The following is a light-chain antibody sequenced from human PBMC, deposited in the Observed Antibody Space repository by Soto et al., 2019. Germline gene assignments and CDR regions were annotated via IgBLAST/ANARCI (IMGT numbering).Light chain of an antibody. V-gene: IGLV2-23*01. Sequence: QSALTQPASVSGSPGQSITISCTGTSSDVGSYNLVSWYQQHPDKAPKLMIYEGSKRPSGVSNRFSGSKSGNTASLTISGLQAEDVADYYCCSYAGTYVVFGGGTKLTVL. CDR3: CSYAGTYVV. J-gene: IGLJ2*01. CDR2: EGS. CDR1: SSDVGSYNL.